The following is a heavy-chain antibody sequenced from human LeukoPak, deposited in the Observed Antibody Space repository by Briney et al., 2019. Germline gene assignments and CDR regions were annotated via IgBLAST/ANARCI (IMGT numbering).Heavy chain of an antibody. D-gene: IGHD3-3*01. J-gene: IGHJ4*02. V-gene: IGHV4-59*01. CDR3: ARDNGYYTGGIFDH. Sequence: SETLSLTFSVSGGSISTYYWSWIRQPPGKGLEWIGYIYYSGRTNYNPSLKTRVTMSVDTSKNQFSLKLSSVTAADTAVYYCARDNGYYTGGIFDHWGQGALVTVAS. CDR1: GGSISTYY. CDR2: IYYSGRT.